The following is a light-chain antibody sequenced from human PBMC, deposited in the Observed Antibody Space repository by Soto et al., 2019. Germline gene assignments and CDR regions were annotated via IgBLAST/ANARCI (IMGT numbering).Light chain of an antibody. CDR2: DVS. Sequence: QSALTQPASVSGSPGQSITISCTSSDVGTYNLVSWYQRHPGKAPKLMIYDVSKRPSGVSDRFSGSKSGNTASLTISGLQAEDEADYYCCSYAGSATVVFGGGTKLTVL. J-gene: IGLJ2*01. CDR3: CSYAGSATVV. V-gene: IGLV2-23*02. CDR1: SSDVGTYNL.